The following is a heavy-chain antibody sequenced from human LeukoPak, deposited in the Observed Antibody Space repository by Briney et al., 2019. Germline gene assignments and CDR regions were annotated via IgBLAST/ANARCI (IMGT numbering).Heavy chain of an antibody. Sequence: PGGSLRLSCTASGFTFGDYSMSWFRRAPGKGLEWVGFIRSKAYGGTTEYAASVKGRFTISRDDSRGIAYLQMNSLETEDTAVYYCNSNPGYSYGSLDAFDIWGQGTMVTVSS. CDR2: IRSKAYGGTT. CDR1: GFTFGDYS. D-gene: IGHD5-18*01. J-gene: IGHJ3*02. CDR3: NSNPGYSYGSLDAFDI. V-gene: IGHV3-49*03.